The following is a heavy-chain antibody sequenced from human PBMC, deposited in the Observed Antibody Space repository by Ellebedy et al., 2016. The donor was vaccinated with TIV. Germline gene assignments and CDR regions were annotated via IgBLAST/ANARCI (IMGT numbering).Heavy chain of an antibody. J-gene: IGHJ6*02. CDR1: GDSITSDTYY. Sequence: SETLSLXXTVSGDSITSDTYYWTWIRQAPGKGLQWIGYFSSSGSTYYNPSLGSRVTMSVDTSTTQFSLKLSSVTAADTAVYYCARDYYDSTGYLSNGMDVWGQGTTVTVSS. V-gene: IGHV4-31*03. CDR3: ARDYYDSTGYLSNGMDV. D-gene: IGHD3-22*01. CDR2: FSSSGST.